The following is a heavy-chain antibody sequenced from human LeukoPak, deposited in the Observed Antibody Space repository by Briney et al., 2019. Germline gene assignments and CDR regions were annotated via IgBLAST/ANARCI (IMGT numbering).Heavy chain of an antibody. V-gene: IGHV3-21*01. CDR2: ISSSSSYI. CDR1: GFTFSSFS. J-gene: IGHJ4*02. Sequence: GGSLRLSCAASGFTFSSFSMDWVRQAPGKGLEWVSSISSSSSYIYYADSVKGRFTTSRDNAKNSLYLQMNSLRAEDTAVYYCARDLSGSFHYYFDYWGQGALVTVSS. CDR3: ARDLSGSFHYYFDY. D-gene: IGHD1-26*01.